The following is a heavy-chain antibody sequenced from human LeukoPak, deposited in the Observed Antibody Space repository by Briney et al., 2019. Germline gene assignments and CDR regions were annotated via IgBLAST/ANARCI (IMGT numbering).Heavy chain of an antibody. CDR2: IYYSGNT. CDR3: ARPNWNDLHFDY. V-gene: IGHV4-38-2*02. Sequence: SETLSLTCTVSDFSISRGYYWGWIRQPPGKGLEWIGSIYYSGNTYYNPSLKSRVTISVDTSKNQFSLRLSSVTAADTAVYYCARPNWNDLHFDYWGQGTLVTVSS. CDR1: DFSISRGYY. J-gene: IGHJ4*02. D-gene: IGHD1-1*01.